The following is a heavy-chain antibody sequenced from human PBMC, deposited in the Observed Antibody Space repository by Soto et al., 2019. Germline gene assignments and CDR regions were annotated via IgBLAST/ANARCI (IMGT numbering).Heavy chain of an antibody. Sequence: QVQLQESGPGLVKPSETLSLTCTVSGGSISSYYWSWIRQPPGKGLEWIGYIYYSGSTNYNPSLMSRVTISVDTSKNQFSLKLSSVTAADTAVYFCARVAYDFWSGWGGAGYYYYMDVWGKGTTVTVSS. CDR3: ARVAYDFWSGWGGAGYYYYMDV. CDR1: GGSISSYY. V-gene: IGHV4-59*01. CDR2: IYYSGST. D-gene: IGHD3-3*01. J-gene: IGHJ6*03.